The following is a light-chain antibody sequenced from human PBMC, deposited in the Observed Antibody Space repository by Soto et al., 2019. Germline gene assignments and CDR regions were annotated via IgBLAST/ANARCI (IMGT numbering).Light chain of an antibody. CDR3: KQYGSSPMYT. CDR1: QSVSSSY. Sequence: EIVLTQSPGTLSLSPGERATLSCRASQSVSSSYLAWYQQKPGQAPRLLIYGASSRATGIPDRFSGSGSGTDFPLTISRLEPEDFAVYYCKQYGSSPMYTFGQGTKLEIK. J-gene: IGKJ2*01. V-gene: IGKV3-20*01. CDR2: GAS.